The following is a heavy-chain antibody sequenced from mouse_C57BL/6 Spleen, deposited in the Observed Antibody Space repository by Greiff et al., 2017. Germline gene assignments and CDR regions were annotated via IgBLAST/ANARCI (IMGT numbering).Heavy chain of an antibody. CDR2: IWSGGST. Sequence: QVQLQQSGPGLVQPSQSLSITCTVSGFSLTSYGVHWVRQSPGQGLEWLGVIWSGGSTAYNAAIIPRMDIIKDNSKSQVVFKMNRLQADDTAIYYCARYGNYYCYFDVWGTGTTVTVSS. CDR1: GFSLTSYG. CDR3: ARYGNYYCYFDV. J-gene: IGHJ1*03. V-gene: IGHV2-2*01. D-gene: IGHD2-10*02.